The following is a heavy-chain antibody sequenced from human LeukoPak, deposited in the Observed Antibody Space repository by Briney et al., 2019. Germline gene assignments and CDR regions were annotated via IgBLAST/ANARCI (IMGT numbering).Heavy chain of an antibody. V-gene: IGHV1-69*05. D-gene: IGHD2-15*01. Sequence: ASVKVSCKASGGTFSSYAISWVRQAPGQGLEWMGGIIPIFGTANYAQEFQGRVTITTDESTSTAYMELSSLRSEDTAVYYCARAKAAPSLPYYFDYWGQGTLVTVSS. CDR2: IIPIFGTA. CDR1: GGTFSSYA. J-gene: IGHJ4*02. CDR3: ARAKAAPSLPYYFDY.